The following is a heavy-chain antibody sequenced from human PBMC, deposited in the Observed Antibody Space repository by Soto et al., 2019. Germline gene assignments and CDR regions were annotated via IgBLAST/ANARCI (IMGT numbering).Heavy chain of an antibody. CDR2: ISPSGDNT. J-gene: IGHJ4*02. CDR3: ARLGVRIATAGTDY. V-gene: IGHV3-23*01. D-gene: IGHD6-13*01. CDR1: GFPFSSYV. Sequence: EVQVLESGGGLVQPGGSLRLSCAASGFPFSSYVMYWVRQAPGKGLEWISAISPSGDNTYYADSVEGRFAISRDNSKNTLHLLMNSLRADDTAVYYCARLGVRIATAGTDYWGQGTLVTVSS.